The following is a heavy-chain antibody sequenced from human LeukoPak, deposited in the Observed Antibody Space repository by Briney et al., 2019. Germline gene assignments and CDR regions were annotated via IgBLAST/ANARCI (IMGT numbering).Heavy chain of an antibody. V-gene: IGHV1-18*01. D-gene: IGHD1-26*01. CDR3: ARSGRRTYYYFDL. Sequence: ASVKVSCKASGYTFTSYAMNWVRQAPGQGLEWMGWISGSNGNTNYAQKFQGRVSMTADTSTSTAYMELRSLRSDDTAVYYCARSGRRTYYYFDLWGQGTLVTVSS. J-gene: IGHJ4*02. CDR1: GYTFTSYA. CDR2: ISGSNGNT.